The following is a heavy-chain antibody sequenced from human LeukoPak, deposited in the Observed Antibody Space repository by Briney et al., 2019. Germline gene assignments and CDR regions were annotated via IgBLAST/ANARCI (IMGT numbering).Heavy chain of an antibody. CDR2: IWYDGSNK. V-gene: IGHV3-33*01. D-gene: IGHD6-13*01. CDR3: ARDPGYSSSWPNPFDY. Sequence: TGRSLRLSCAASGFTFSSYGMHWVRQAPGKGLEWVAVIWYDGSNKYYADSVKGRFTISRDNSKNTLYLQMNSLRAEDTAVYYCARDPGYSSSWPNPFDYWGQGTLVTVSS. J-gene: IGHJ4*02. CDR1: GFTFSSYG.